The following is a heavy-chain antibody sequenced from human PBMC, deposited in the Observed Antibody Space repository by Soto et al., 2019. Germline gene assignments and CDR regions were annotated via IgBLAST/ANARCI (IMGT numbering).Heavy chain of an antibody. CDR3: ARGRVVGATTFDY. Sequence: TSETLSLTCAVSSGSISSYYWSWIRQPPGKGLEWIGYIHYTGSTNSNPSLKSRVTISIEPSRNQFSLKLSSVTAADTAVYYCARGRVVGATTFDYWGQGTLVTVSS. V-gene: IGHV4-59*12. CDR2: IHYTGST. D-gene: IGHD1-26*01. J-gene: IGHJ4*02. CDR1: SGSISSYY.